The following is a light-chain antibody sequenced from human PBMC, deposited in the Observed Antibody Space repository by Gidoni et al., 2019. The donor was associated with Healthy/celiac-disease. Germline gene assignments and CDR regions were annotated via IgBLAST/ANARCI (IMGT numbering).Light chain of an antibody. J-gene: IGKJ2*01. Sequence: EIVLTQSPGTLSLSPGERATLSCRASQSVSSSYLAWYQQKPGQAPRLLIYGASRMATGIPDRFSGSGSGTDFTLTISRLEPEDFAVYYCQQYGRAPGYTFGQGTKLEIK. V-gene: IGKV3-20*01. CDR2: GAS. CDR3: QQYGRAPGYT. CDR1: QSVSSSY.